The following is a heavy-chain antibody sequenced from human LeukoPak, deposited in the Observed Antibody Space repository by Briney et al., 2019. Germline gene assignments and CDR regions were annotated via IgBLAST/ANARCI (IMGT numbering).Heavy chain of an antibody. D-gene: IGHD3-9*01. CDR2: INAGNGNT. CDR3: ASAPYDILTGHNYGMDV. J-gene: IGHJ6*02. CDR1: GYTFTSYA. V-gene: IGHV1-3*01. Sequence: GASVKVSCKASGYTFTSYAMHWVRQAPGQRLEWMGWINAGNGNTKYSQKFQGRVTITRDTSASTAYMELSSLRSEDTAVYYCASAPYDILTGHNYGMDVWGQGTTVTVSS.